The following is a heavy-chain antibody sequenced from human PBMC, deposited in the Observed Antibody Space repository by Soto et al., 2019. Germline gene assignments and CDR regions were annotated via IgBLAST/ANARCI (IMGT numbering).Heavy chain of an antibody. J-gene: IGHJ4*02. Sequence: GGSLRLSCAASGFTFSTYTMNWVRQAPGKGLEWVSGITQTETGTHYADSVKGRFTISRDNSKNTLYLQMNSLRAEDTALYYCAKDPLSLAPLFYWGQGTLVTRLL. CDR2: ITQTETGT. V-gene: IGHV3-23*01. CDR1: GFTFSTYT. D-gene: IGHD3-16*01. CDR3: AKDPLSLAPLFY.